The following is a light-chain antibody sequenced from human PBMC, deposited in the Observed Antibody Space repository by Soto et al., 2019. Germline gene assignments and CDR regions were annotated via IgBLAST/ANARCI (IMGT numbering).Light chain of an antibody. CDR3: GTWDSSLSVVV. V-gene: IGLV1-51*01. CDR1: SSNIGNNY. J-gene: IGLJ2*01. CDR2: DND. Sequence: QSVLTQPPSVSAAPGQKVNISSSGSSSNIGNNYVSWYQQLPGTAPKLLIYDNDYRPSGIPDRFSGSKSGTSATLGITGLQTGDEADYYCGTWDSSLSVVVFGGGTKVTVL.